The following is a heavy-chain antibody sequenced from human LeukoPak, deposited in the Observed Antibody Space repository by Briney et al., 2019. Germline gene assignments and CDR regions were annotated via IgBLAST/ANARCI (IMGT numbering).Heavy chain of an antibody. CDR1: GFSFSTYW. CDR3: ARDGIITIFRVVIPTAFDI. V-gene: IGHV3-7*01. J-gene: IGHJ3*02. CDR2: TNEHETEK. D-gene: IGHD3-3*01. Sequence: GGSLRLSCEVSGFSFSTYWMSWVRQAPGKGLEWVGQTNEHETEKYYGDAVRGRFTIYRDNAKNSLYLQMNSLRPEDTAVYYCARDGIITIFRVVIPTAFDIWGQGTMVTVSS.